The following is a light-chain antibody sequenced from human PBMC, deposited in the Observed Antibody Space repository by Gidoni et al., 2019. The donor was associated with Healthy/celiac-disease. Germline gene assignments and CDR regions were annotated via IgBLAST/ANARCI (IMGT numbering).Light chain of an antibody. CDR1: QSVSSSY. J-gene: IGKJ2*01. V-gene: IGKV3-20*01. CDR2: GAS. CDR3: QQYGSSPYT. Sequence: SQSVSSSYLAWYQQKPGQAPRLLIYGASSRATGIPDRFSGSGSGTDFTLTISRLEPEDFAVYYCQQYGSSPYTFGQGTKLEI.